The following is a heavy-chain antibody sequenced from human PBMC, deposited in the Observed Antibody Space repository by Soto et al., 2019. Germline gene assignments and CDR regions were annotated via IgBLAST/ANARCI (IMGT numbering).Heavy chain of an antibody. CDR1: GYSISTGGY. CDR3: ARVKITFDDFWPAGGHYCGMDV. CDR2: VFHPGST. V-gene: IGHV4-38-2*01. D-gene: IGHD3-3*01. J-gene: IGHJ6*02. Sequence: PWETLSLTCAISGYSISTGGYCGWIRQPPGKGLEWIASVFHPGSTYYNPGRKCRITIPADTSTNQFSLRLNSGTVAVTALYSCARVKITFDDFWPAGGHYCGMDVWGQGTAVTVSS.